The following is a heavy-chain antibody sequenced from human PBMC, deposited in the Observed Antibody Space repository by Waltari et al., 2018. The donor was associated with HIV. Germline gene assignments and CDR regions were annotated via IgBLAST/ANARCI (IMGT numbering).Heavy chain of an antibody. CDR3: ARRLGQQLVRWFDP. Sequence: QLQLQESGPGLVKPSETLSLTCTVSGGSISSSSYYWGWIRQPPGKGLEWIGSIYYTCSTYYNPSLKSRVTISVDTSKNQFSLKRSSVTAADTAVYYCARRLGQQLVRWFDPWGQGTLVTVSS. V-gene: IGHV4-39*01. D-gene: IGHD6-13*01. CDR1: GGSISSSSYY. J-gene: IGHJ5*02. CDR2: IYYTCST.